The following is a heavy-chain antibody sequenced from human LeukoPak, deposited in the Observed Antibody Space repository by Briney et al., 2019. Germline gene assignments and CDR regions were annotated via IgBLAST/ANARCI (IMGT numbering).Heavy chain of an antibody. V-gene: IGHV1-46*01. CDR1: GYTFTSYY. CDR3: ARQASGFGGVIANFFDY. J-gene: IGHJ4*02. Sequence: ASVKVSCKASGYTFTSYYMHWVRQAPGQGLEWMGIINPSGGSTSYAQKFQGRVTMTRDTSTSTVYMELSSLRSEDTAVYYCARQASGFGGVIANFFDYWGQGTLVTVSS. D-gene: IGHD3-16*02. CDR2: INPSGGST.